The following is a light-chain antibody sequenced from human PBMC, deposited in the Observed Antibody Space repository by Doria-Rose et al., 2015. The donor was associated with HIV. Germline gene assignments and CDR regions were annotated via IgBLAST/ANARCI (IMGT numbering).Light chain of an antibody. J-gene: IGKJ4*01. CDR3: QQSYSTPLT. CDR1: QSTGSF. Sequence: DIQLTQSPSSLSASVGDRVTITCRASQSTGSFLNWYQQKPGKAPKLLIYAAPSLQNGVPSRFSGSGSGTDFTLTISSLQPEDFATYFCQQSYSTPLTFGGGTKVEIK. V-gene: IGKV1-39*01. CDR2: AAP.